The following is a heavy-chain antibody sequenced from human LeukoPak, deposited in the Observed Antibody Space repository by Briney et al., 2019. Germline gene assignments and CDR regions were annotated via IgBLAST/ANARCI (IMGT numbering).Heavy chain of an antibody. CDR2: IYYSGST. Sequence: SETLSLTCTVSGGSISSSSYYWGWIRQPPGKGLEWIGSIYYSGSTYYNPSLKSRVTISVDTSKNQFSLKLSSVTAADTAVYYCARDSASITGVGLDYWGQGTLVTVSS. CDR3: ARDSASITGVGLDY. J-gene: IGHJ4*02. V-gene: IGHV4-39*07. CDR1: GGSISSSSYY. D-gene: IGHD1-14*01.